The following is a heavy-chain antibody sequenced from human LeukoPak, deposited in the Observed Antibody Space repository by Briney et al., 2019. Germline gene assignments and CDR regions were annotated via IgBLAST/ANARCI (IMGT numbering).Heavy chain of an antibody. D-gene: IGHD3-10*01. J-gene: IGHJ4*02. CDR2: ISYDGSNK. CDR1: GFTFSSYA. Sequence: TGGSLRLSCAASGFTFSSYAMHWVRQAPGKGLEWVAVISYDGSNKYYADSVKGRFTISRDSSKNTLYLQMNSLRAEDTAVYYCARGSLSMVRGVIIPPGVYWGQGTLVTVSS. CDR3: ARGSLSMVRGVIIPPGVY. V-gene: IGHV3-30*04.